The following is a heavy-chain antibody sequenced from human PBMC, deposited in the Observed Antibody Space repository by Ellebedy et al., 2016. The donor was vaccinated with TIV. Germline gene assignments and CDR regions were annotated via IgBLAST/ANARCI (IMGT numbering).Heavy chain of an antibody. J-gene: IGHJ3*02. CDR1: GLPLSSYW. CDR3: SSGVLVTTRGALDM. CDR2: MNEDGSQK. Sequence: GESLKISCAASGLPLSSYWVKWVRQAPGKGLEWVANMNEDGSQKYYLDSVKGRFTITRDNAKNSLYLQMNNLRAEDSAVYYCSSGVLVTTRGALDMWGQGTLVTVSS. D-gene: IGHD5-12*01. V-gene: IGHV3-7*01.